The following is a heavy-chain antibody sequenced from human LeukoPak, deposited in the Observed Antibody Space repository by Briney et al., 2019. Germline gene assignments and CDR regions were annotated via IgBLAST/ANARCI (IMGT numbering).Heavy chain of an antibody. CDR3: ARDSASFRGFDY. CDR2: IKEDGSEE. D-gene: IGHD6-25*01. CDR1: GFTFSSYW. Sequence: GGSLRLSCAASGFTFSSYWMSWVRQAPGKGLEWVANIKEDGSEEYYVDSVKGRFTISRDSAKNSLYLQMNSLRVEDTAVYYCARDSASFRGFDYWGQGTLVTVSS. J-gene: IGHJ4*02. V-gene: IGHV3-7*03.